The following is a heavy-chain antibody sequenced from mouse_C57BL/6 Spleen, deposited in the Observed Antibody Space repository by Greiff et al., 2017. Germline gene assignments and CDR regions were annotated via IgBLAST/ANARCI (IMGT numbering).Heavy chain of an antibody. CDR1: GFTFSDYY. V-gene: IGHV5-12*01. Sequence: EVQRVESGGGLVQPGGSLKLSCAASGFTFSDYYMYWVRQTPEKRLEWVAYISNGGGSTYYPDTVKGRFTISRDNAKNTLYLKMSRLKSEDTAMYYCARPYYGSSFSFAYWGQGTLVTVSA. D-gene: IGHD1-1*01. CDR3: ARPYYGSSFSFAY. CDR2: ISNGGGST. J-gene: IGHJ3*01.